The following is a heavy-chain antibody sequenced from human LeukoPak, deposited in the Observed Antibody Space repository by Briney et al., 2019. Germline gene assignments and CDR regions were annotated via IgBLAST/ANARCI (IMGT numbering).Heavy chain of an antibody. J-gene: IGHJ4*02. CDR2: IIPIFGTA. CDR1: GGTFSSYA. D-gene: IGHD2-15*01. V-gene: IGHV1-69*05. CDR3: ARVPDCSGGSCYSYFDY. Sequence: ASVKVSCKASGGTFSSYAISWVRQAPGQGLEWMGGIIPIFGTANYAQKFQGRVTITTDESPSTAYMELSSLKSEDTAVYYGARVPDCSGGSCYSYFDYWGPGTLVTVSS.